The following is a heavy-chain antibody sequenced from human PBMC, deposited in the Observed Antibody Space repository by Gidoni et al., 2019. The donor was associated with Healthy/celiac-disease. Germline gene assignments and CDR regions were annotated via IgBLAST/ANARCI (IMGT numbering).Heavy chain of an antibody. CDR1: GFPFSTYN. V-gene: IGHV3-13*01. CDR2: IGTAGDT. D-gene: IGHD3-3*01. J-gene: IGHJ6*02. CDR3: ARSKGVTIFGVANHGMDV. Sequence: EVQLVESGGGLVQPGGSLRLSCAASGFPFSTYNMHWVRQATGKGLEWVSAIGTAGDTYYPGSVKGRFTISRENAKNSLYLQMNSLRAEDTAVYYCARSKGVTIFGVANHGMDVWGQGTTVTVSS.